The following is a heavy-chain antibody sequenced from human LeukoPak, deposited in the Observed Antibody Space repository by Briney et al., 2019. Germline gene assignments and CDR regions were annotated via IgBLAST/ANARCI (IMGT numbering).Heavy chain of an antibody. D-gene: IGHD6-19*01. Sequence: GESLKISCAASGFTFSSYAMSWVRQAPGKGLEWVSAISRSGGSTYYADSVKGRFTISRDNSKNTLYLQMNSLRAEDTAVYYCAKDPLSGIAVAGTTLFDYWGQGTLVTVSS. J-gene: IGHJ4*02. CDR1: GFTFSSYA. CDR3: AKDPLSGIAVAGTTLFDY. V-gene: IGHV3-23*01. CDR2: ISRSGGST.